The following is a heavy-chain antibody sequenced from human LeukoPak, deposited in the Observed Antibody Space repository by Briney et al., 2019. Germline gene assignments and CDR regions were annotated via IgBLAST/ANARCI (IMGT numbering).Heavy chain of an antibody. Sequence: QSGGSLRLSCAASGFTFSSYSMNWVRQAPGKGLEWVSYISSSSSTIYYADSVKGRFTISRDNAKNSLYLQMNSLRAEDTAVYYCARELDWEPSDFFDYWGQGTLVTVSS. CDR3: ARELDWEPSDFFDY. CDR1: GFTFSSYS. D-gene: IGHD1-14*01. V-gene: IGHV3-48*01. CDR2: ISSSSSTI. J-gene: IGHJ4*02.